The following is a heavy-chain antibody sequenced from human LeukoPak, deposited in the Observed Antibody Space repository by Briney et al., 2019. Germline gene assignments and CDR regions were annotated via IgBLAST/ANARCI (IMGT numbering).Heavy chain of an antibody. J-gene: IGHJ4*02. CDR2: ISYDGSNK. Sequence: SCKASGYTFTGYYMHWVRQAPGKGLEWVAVISYDGSNKYYADSVKGRFTISRDNSKNTLYLQMNSLRAEDTAVYYCAKPKWYCSSTSCYSTYFDYWGQGTLVTVSS. D-gene: IGHD2-2*01. CDR1: GYTFTGYY. CDR3: AKPKWYCSSTSCYSTYFDY. V-gene: IGHV3-30*18.